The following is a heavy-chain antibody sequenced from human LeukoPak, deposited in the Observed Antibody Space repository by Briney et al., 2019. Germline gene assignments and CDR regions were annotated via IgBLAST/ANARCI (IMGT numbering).Heavy chain of an antibody. CDR1: GGSISSSSYY. CDR2: IYYSGST. V-gene: IGHV4-61*05. CDR3: AATFPFDAFDI. Sequence: SETLSLTCTVSGGSISSSSYYWSWIRQPPGKGLEWIGYIYYSGSTNYNPSLKSRVTISVDTSKNQFSLKLSSVTAADTAVYYCAATFPFDAFDIWGQGTMVTVSS. J-gene: IGHJ3*02. D-gene: IGHD3-16*01.